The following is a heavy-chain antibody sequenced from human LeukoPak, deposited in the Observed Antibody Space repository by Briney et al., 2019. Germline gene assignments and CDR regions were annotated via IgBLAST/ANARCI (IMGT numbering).Heavy chain of an antibody. CDR1: GGSFSGYY. CDR2: INHSGST. D-gene: IGHD3-22*01. J-gene: IGHJ3*02. V-gene: IGHV4-34*01. CDR3: ARGYYYDSSGYETGAFDI. Sequence: PSETLSLTCAVYGGSFSGYYWSWIRQPPGKGLEWIGEINHSGSTNYNPSLKSRVTISVDTSKNQFSLKLSSVTAADTAVYYCARGYYYDSSGYETGAFDIWGQGTMVTVSS.